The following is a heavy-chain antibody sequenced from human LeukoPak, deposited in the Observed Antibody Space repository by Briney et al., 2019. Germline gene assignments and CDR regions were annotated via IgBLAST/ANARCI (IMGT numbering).Heavy chain of an antibody. J-gene: IGHJ4*02. CDR2: ISSSSSYI. CDR1: GFIFSSYS. V-gene: IGHV3-21*01. CDR3: ARVPAIVGATTLYYFDY. Sequence: KPGGSLRLSCAASGFIFSSYSMNWARQAPGKGLEWVSSISSSSSYIYYADSVKGRFTISRDNAKNSLYLQMNSLRAEDTAVYYCARVPAIVGATTLYYFDYWGQGTLVTVSS. D-gene: IGHD1-26*01.